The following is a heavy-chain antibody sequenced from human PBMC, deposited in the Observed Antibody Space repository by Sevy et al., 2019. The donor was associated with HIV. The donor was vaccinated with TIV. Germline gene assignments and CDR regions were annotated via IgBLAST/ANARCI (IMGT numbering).Heavy chain of an antibody. D-gene: IGHD5-12*01. Sequence: GSLRLSCAASGFTFSTYDMNWVRQAPGKGVEWISYISSSSSNIYYAGSVKGRFTISRDNAKNSLFVQMHSLRAEDTAVYYCAREGGYTDQGMDVWGQGTTVTVSS. V-gene: IGHV3-48*01. CDR1: GFTFSTYD. CDR3: AREGGYTDQGMDV. J-gene: IGHJ6*02. CDR2: ISSSSSNI.